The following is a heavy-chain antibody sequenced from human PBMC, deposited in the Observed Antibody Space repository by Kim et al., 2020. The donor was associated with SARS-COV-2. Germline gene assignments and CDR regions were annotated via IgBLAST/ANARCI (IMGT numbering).Heavy chain of an antibody. V-gene: IGHV1-24*01. Sequence: ASVKVSCKVSGYTLTELSMHWVRQAPGKGLEWMGGFDPEDGETIYAQKFQGRVTMTEDTSTDTAYMELSSLRSEDTAVYYCATASTSDYYDSSGYYVFYFDYWGQGTLVTVSS. CDR3: ATASTSDYYDSSGYYVFYFDY. CDR2: FDPEDGET. CDR1: GYTLTELS. J-gene: IGHJ4*02. D-gene: IGHD3-22*01.